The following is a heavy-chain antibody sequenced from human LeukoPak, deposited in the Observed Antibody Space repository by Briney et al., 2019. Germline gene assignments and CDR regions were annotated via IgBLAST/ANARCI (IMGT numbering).Heavy chain of an antibody. Sequence: PGGSLRLSCAASGFTVSSNYMSWVRQAPGKGLEWVSLLSSGGSTYYADSVKGRFTISRDNSKNTLYLQMNSLRAEDTAVYYCTRVLRSANWFDPWGQGTLVTVSS. V-gene: IGHV3-66*01. D-gene: IGHD3-10*01. CDR1: GFTVSSNY. CDR2: LSSGGST. CDR3: TRVLRSANWFDP. J-gene: IGHJ5*02.